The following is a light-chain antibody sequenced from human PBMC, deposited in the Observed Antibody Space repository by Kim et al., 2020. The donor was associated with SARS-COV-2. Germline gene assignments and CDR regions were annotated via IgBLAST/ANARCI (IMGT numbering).Light chain of an antibody. CDR3: HQYDDWPT. Sequence: EIVMTQSPATLSVSPGERATLSCRASQSVSSNLAWYQQKPGQAPRLIIYGAFIRATGIPARFSGSGSGTDFTLTISSLQSEDFAVYYCHQYDDWPTFGQGTKLEI. J-gene: IGKJ2*01. CDR1: QSVSSN. V-gene: IGKV3D-15*01. CDR2: GAF.